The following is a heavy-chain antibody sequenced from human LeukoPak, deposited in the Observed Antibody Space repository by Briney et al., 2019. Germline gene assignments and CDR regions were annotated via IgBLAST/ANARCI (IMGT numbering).Heavy chain of an antibody. CDR2: IYTSGST. CDR1: GGSISSNNYY. J-gene: IGHJ4*02. Sequence: SETLSLTCTVSGGSISSNNYYWGWIRQPPGKGLEWIGNIYTSGSTYYSPSLKSRVTMSVDTSKNQFSLKLSSVTAADTAVYYCARSGYSSSPRTTYYFDYWGQGTLVTVSS. CDR3: ARSGYSSSPRTTYYFDY. V-gene: IGHV4-39*07. D-gene: IGHD6-6*01.